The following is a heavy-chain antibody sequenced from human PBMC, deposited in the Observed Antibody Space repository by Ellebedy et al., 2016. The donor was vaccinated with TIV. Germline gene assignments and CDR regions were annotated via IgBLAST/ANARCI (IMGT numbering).Heavy chain of an antibody. V-gene: IGHV3-23*01. CDR1: GFTFSIYA. CDR3: AIVANSPMGGY. D-gene: IGHD3-10*01. Sequence: GESLKISCAASGFTFSIYAMTWVRQAPGKGLEWVASISGTGGVTYYADSVKGRFTISRDNFKNTLFLQMNSLRAEDTASYYCAIVANSPMGGYWGQGTLVIVSS. J-gene: IGHJ4*02. CDR2: ISGTGGVT.